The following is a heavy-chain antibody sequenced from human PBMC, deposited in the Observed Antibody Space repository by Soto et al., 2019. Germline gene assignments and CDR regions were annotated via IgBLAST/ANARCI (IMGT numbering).Heavy chain of an antibody. CDR3: AGGPGGESGGWLAP. D-gene: IGHD3-16*01. Sequence: EVQLVDSGGDLVQPGGSLRLSCAASGFTVSSSHMSWVRQAPGKGLEWVSVIYTDGNTFYADSVKGRFTMSRDNSKNGWWLQINGLRTEDRAVYYWAGGPGGESGGWLAPWGQGPLVTVSS. V-gene: IGHV3-66*01. CDR1: GFTVSSSH. CDR2: IYTDGNT. J-gene: IGHJ5*02.